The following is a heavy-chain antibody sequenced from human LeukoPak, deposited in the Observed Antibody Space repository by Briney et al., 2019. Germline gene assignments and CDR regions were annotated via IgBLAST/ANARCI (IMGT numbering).Heavy chain of an antibody. CDR1: GFTFSSYW. Sequence: GGSLRLSCAASGFTFSSYWMHWVRQAPGKGLVWVSRINSDGRSTSYADSVKGRFTISRDNANNTLYLQMNSLRAEDTAVYYCARADSGWSAGDYWGQGTLVTVSS. CDR2: INSDGRST. V-gene: IGHV3-74*01. J-gene: IGHJ4*02. CDR3: ARADSGWSAGDY. D-gene: IGHD6-19*01.